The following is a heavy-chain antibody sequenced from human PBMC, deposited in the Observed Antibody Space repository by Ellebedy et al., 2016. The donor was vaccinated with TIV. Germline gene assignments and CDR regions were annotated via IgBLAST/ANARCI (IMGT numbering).Heavy chain of an antibody. J-gene: IGHJ4*02. Sequence: PGGSLRLSCAASGFTFSRYWMHWVRQAPGKGLVWVSRIKSDGTGISYADSVKGRFTISRDNAKNSLYLQMNSLRAEDTAVYYCATGARSEGGYWGQGTLVTVSS. D-gene: IGHD2-15*01. CDR2: IKSDGTGI. CDR1: GFTFSRYW. V-gene: IGHV3-74*01. CDR3: ATGARSEGGY.